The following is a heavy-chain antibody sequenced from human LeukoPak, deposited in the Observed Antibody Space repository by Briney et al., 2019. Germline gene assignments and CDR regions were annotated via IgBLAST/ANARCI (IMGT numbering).Heavy chain of an antibody. CDR3: ARDLSRWELGAFDI. CDR2: ISGGSST. J-gene: IGHJ3*02. V-gene: IGHV3-66*01. CDR1: GFTVSSSY. Sequence: PGGSLRLSCAVSGFTVSSSYMSWVRQAPGKGLEWVSVISGGSSTYYADSVKSRFTISRDNSKNTLYLQMNNLRAEDTAVYYCARDLSRWELGAFDIWGQGTMVTVSS. D-gene: IGHD1-26*01.